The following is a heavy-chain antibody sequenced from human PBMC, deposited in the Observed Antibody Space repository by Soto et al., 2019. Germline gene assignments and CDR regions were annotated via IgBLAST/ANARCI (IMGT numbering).Heavy chain of an antibody. CDR1: GFTFSSYA. D-gene: IGHD2-2*02. Sequence: GGSLRLSCAASGFTFSSYAMSWVRQAPGKGLEWVSAISGSGGSTYYADSVKGRFTISRDNSKNTLYLQMNSLRAEDTAVYYCAKGVDIVVVPAAISGYFVYWGQGTLVTVSS. CDR3: AKGVDIVVVPAAISGYFVY. V-gene: IGHV3-23*01. J-gene: IGHJ4*02. CDR2: ISGSGGST.